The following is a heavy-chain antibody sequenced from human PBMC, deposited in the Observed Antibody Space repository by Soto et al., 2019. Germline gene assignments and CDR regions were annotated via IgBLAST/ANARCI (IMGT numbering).Heavy chain of an antibody. CDR2: ISAYNGNT. V-gene: IGHV1-18*01. D-gene: IGHD3-22*01. J-gene: IGHJ4*02. CDR3: AKDLGYYYDTPDYFFFDY. CDR1: GYTFTSYG. Sequence: ASVKVSCKASGYTFTSYGISWVRQAPGQGLEWMGWISAYNGNTNYAQKLQGRVTMTTDTSTSTAYMELRSLRSDDTAVYYCAKDLGYYYDTPDYFFFDYWGQGTLVTVSS.